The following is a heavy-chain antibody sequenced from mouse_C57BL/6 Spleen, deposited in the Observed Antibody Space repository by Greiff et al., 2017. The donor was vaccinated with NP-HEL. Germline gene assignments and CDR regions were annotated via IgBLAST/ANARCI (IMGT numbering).Heavy chain of an antibody. CDR2: IDPENGDT. V-gene: IGHV14-4*01. CDR3: TTNGKGYFDY. Sequence: VQLQQSGAELVRPGASVKLSCTASGFNIKDDYMHWVKQRPEQGLEWIGWIDPENGDTEYASKFQGKATITADTSSNTAYLQLSSLTSEDTAVYYCTTNGKGYFDYWGQGTTLTVSP. CDR1: GFNIKDDY. J-gene: IGHJ2*01. D-gene: IGHD2-1*01.